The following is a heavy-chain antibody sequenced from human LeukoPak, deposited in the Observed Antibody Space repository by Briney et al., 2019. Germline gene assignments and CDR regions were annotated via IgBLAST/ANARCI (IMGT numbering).Heavy chain of an antibody. Sequence: ASVKVSCKASGYTFTSYGISWVRQAPGQGLEWMGWISAFNGNTNYAQKLQDRVTMTTDISTSTAYMELRSLRSDDTAVYYCASQTYYDFWSGYPSYYYYYMDVWGKGTTVTVSS. D-gene: IGHD3-3*01. CDR3: ASQTYYDFWSGYPSYYYYYMDV. J-gene: IGHJ6*03. CDR1: GYTFTSYG. V-gene: IGHV1-18*01. CDR2: ISAFNGNT.